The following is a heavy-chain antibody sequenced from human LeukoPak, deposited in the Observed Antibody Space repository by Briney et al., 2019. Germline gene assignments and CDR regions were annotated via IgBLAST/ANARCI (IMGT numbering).Heavy chain of an antibody. CDR2: ISGSGGST. V-gene: IGHV3-23*01. D-gene: IGHD6-19*01. CDR1: GFTFGSYA. CDR3: AKDPTAVARLYYFDY. J-gene: IGHJ4*02. Sequence: GGSLRLSCAASGFTFGSYAMSWVRQAPGKGLEWVSAISGSGGSTYYADSVKGRFTISRDNSKNTLYLQMNSLRAEDTAVYYCAKDPTAVARLYYFDYWGQGTLVTVSS.